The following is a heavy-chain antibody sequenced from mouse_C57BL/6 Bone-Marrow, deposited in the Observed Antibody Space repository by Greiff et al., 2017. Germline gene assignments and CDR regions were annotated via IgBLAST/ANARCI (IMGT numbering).Heavy chain of an antibody. Sequence: QVQLQQSGAELMKPGASVKLSCKATGNTFTGYWIEWVKQRPGHGLEWIGEILPGSGSTNYNEKFKGKATFTADTSSNTAYMQLSSLPTEDSAIYYCARETTVVATGYYAMDYWGQGTSVTVSS. J-gene: IGHJ4*01. D-gene: IGHD1-1*01. CDR2: ILPGSGST. V-gene: IGHV1-9*01. CDR3: ARETTVVATGYYAMDY. CDR1: GNTFTGYW.